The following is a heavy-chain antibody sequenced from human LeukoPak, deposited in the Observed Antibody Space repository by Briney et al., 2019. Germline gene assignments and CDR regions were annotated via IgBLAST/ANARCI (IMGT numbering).Heavy chain of an antibody. CDR1: GFTFSTYS. CDR3: AKVPLRDYDFWSGYQGYYYYYMDV. J-gene: IGHJ6*03. Sequence: GGSLRLSCAASGFTFSTYSMNWVRQIPGKGPEWVSYISSDSSTILYADSVKGRLTISRDNAKNSLYLQMSSLGAADTAVYYCAKVPLRDYDFWSGYQGYYYYYMDVWGKGTTVTVSS. V-gene: IGHV3-48*04. D-gene: IGHD3-3*01. CDR2: ISSDSSTI.